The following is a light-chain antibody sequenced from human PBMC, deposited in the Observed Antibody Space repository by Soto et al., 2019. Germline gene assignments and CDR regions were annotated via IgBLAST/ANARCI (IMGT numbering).Light chain of an antibody. CDR2: GAS. Sequence: EIVLTQSPATLSVSPGERATLSCRASQSVSSKLAWYQQKPGQAPRLPFYGASTRATGIPARFSGSGSGTEFTLTISSLQSEDFAVYYCQQYNNWLTWTFGQGTKVDIK. CDR3: QQYNNWLTWT. CDR1: QSVSSK. V-gene: IGKV3-15*01. J-gene: IGKJ1*01.